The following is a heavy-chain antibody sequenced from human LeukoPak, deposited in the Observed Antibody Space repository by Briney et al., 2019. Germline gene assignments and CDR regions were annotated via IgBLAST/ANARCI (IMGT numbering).Heavy chain of an antibody. CDR3: ARGRNDITMVRGVIPGTSWFDP. D-gene: IGHD3-10*01. V-gene: IGHV4-34*01. CDR2: INHSGST. Sequence: PSETLSLTCAVYGGSFSGYYCSWIRQPPGKGLEWIGEINHSGSTNYNPSLKSRVTISVDTSKNQFSLKLSSVTAADTVVYYCARGRNDITMVRGVIPGTSWFDPWGPGTLVTVSS. CDR1: GGSFSGYY. J-gene: IGHJ5*02.